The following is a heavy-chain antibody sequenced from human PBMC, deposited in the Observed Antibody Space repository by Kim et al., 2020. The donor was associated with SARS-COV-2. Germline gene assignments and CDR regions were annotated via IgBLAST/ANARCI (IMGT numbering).Heavy chain of an antibody. Sequence: ASVKVSCKASGYTFTGYYMHWVRQAPGQGLEWMGWINPNSGGTNYAQKFQGRVTMTRDTSISTAYMELSRLRSDDTAVYYCARTTYYYDSSGYKGGAFDIWGQGTMVTVSS. D-gene: IGHD3-22*01. J-gene: IGHJ3*02. CDR3: ARTTYYYDSSGYKGGAFDI. V-gene: IGHV1-2*02. CDR2: INPNSGGT. CDR1: GYTFTGYY.